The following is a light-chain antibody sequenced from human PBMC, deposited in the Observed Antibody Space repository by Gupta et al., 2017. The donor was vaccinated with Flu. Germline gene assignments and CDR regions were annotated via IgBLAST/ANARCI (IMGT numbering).Light chain of an antibody. Sequence: HSALTQPASVSGSPGQSITISCTGTSSDIGNYNYVSWYQQHPGKAPKLLIYNVSERPSGVSKRVSASKSGNTASLTISGLQTEDEADYYCSSYTSFTTLVFGTGTKVTGL. J-gene: IGLJ1*01. V-gene: IGLV2-14*03. CDR3: SSYTSFTTLV. CDR1: SSDIGNYNY. CDR2: NVS.